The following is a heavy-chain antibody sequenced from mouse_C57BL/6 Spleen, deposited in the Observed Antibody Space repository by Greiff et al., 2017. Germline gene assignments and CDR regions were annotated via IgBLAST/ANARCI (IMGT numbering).Heavy chain of an antibody. D-gene: IGHD1-1*01. CDR3: ARDYYGSSPWFAY. CDR1: GYTFTSYT. CDR2: INPSSGYT. J-gene: IGHJ3*01. V-gene: IGHV1-4*01. Sequence: QVQLQQSGAELARPGASVKMSCKASGYTFTSYTMHWVKQRPGQGLEWIGDINPSSGYTKYNQKFKDKATLTADKSSSTAYMQLSSLTSEDSAVYYCARDYYGSSPWFAYWGQGTLVTVSA.